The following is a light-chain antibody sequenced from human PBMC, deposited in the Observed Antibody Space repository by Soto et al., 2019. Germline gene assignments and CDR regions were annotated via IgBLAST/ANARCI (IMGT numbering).Light chain of an antibody. J-gene: IGKJ4*01. CDR3: QQYNNWPPLT. Sequence: EIVLTQSPATLSLSPRERATVSCRASQSVSSYFAWYQQKPGQAPRLLIYDASTRATGIPARFSGSGSGTEFTLTISSLQSEDFAVYYCQQYNNWPPLTFGGGTKV. CDR1: QSVSSY. V-gene: IGKV3-15*01. CDR2: DAS.